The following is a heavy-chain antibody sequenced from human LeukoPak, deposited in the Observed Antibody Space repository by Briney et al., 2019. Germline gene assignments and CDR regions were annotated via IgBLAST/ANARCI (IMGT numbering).Heavy chain of an antibody. CDR2: IYYSGNT. Sequence: SETLSLTCAVSGASMTNYFWNWIRQPPGKGLEWIAYIYYSGNTNYNPSLKRRGTISIASSKTRSYLKLTSVTAADTAIYYCERGSGSSSNRIDSWGQRTPGTVSS. CDR1: GASMTNYF. D-gene: IGHD6-6*01. CDR3: ERGSGSSSNRIDS. J-gene: IGHJ4*02. V-gene: IGHV4-59*01.